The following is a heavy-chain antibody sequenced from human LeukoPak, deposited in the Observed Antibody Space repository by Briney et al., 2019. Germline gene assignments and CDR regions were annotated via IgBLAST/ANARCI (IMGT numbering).Heavy chain of an antibody. CDR2: IATHSGQT. J-gene: IGHJ5*02. CDR3: ARDSFGDYVNWFDP. V-gene: IGHV1-18*01. Sequence: AASVKVSCKASGYTFTNYGINWARQAPGQGLEWVGWIATHSGQTNYAPKFQDRVTMTTDTSTTTAYIELRSLESDDTAVYFCARDSFGDYVNWFDPWGQGTLVTVSS. D-gene: IGHD4-17*01. CDR1: GYTFTNYG.